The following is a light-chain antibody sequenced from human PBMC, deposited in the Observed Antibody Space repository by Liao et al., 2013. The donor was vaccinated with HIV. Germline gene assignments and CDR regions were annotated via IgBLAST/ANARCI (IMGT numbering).Light chain of an antibody. J-gene: IGLJ2*01. CDR3: QAWDSSTAHVV. CDR2: QDS. Sequence: SYELTQPPSVSVSPGQTASITCSGDKLGDKYVCWYQQRPGQSPLLVIYQDSKRPSGIPERFSGSNSGNTATLTISGTQAMDEADYYCQAWDSSTAHVVFGGGTKLTVL. CDR1: KLGDKY. V-gene: IGLV3-1*01.